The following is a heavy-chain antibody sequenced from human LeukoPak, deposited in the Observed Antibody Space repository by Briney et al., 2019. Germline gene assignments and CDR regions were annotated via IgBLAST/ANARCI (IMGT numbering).Heavy chain of an antibody. J-gene: IGHJ4*02. CDR2: ISGSGGNT. Sequence: PGGSLRLSCAASGFTFSSYAMGWVRQAPGRGLDWVSVISGSGGNTYYADSVKGRFTISRDNSKNTLYLQMNSLRAEDTAVYYCAKGNILTGYPIDYWGQGTLVTASS. D-gene: IGHD3-9*01. V-gene: IGHV3-23*01. CDR3: AKGNILTGYPIDY. CDR1: GFTFSSYA.